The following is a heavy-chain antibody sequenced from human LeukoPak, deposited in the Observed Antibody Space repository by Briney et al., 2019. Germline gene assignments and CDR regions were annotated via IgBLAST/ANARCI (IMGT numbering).Heavy chain of an antibody. V-gene: IGHV3-33*01. D-gene: IGHD5-18*01. Sequence: GGSLRLSCAASGFTFSSYGMHWVRQAPGKGLEWVAVIWYDGSNKYYADSVKGRFTISRDNSKNTLYLQMNSLRAEDTAVYYCAREFPGGYSYEGSYYYYYGMDVWGQGTTVTVSS. CDR2: IWYDGSNK. CDR1: GFTFSSYG. J-gene: IGHJ6*02. CDR3: AREFPGGYSYEGSYYYYYGMDV.